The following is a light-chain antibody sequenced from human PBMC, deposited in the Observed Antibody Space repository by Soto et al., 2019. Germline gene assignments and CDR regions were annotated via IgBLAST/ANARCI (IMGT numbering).Light chain of an antibody. CDR3: QQYGSSPPFT. Sequence: EIVLTQSPGTVSLSPGERATLSCSASQSVSSTYLAWYQQKTGKAPRLLIYGASNKATGIPDRFSGSGSGTDFTLTISRLEPEDFAVYYCQQYGSSPPFTFGQGTKVDIK. V-gene: IGKV3-20*01. CDR1: QSVSSTY. J-gene: IGKJ2*01. CDR2: GAS.